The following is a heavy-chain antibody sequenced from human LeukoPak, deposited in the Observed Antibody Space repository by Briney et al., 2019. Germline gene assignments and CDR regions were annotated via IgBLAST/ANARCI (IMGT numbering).Heavy chain of an antibody. CDR2: VSGSGGTT. J-gene: IGHJ4*02. CDR1: GFTFSSYV. V-gene: IGHV3-23*01. Sequence: GGSLRLSCAASGFTFSSYVMSWVRQAPGKGLEWVSTVSGSGGTTHYADSVKGRFTISRDNSKNTLYLQMNSLRAEDTAVYYCAKGAGYSYGHPSDYWGQGTLVTVSS. D-gene: IGHD5-18*01. CDR3: AKGAGYSYGHPSDY.